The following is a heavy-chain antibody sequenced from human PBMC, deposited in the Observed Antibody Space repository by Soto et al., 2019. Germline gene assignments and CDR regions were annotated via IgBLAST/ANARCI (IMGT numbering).Heavy chain of an antibody. CDR2: ISYDGSNK. D-gene: IGHD3-10*01. Sequence: QVQLVESGGGVVQPGRSLRLSCAASGFTFSSYGMHWVRQAPGKGLEWVAVISYDGSNKYYADSVKGRFTISRDNSKNTLYLQMNSLRAEDTAEYYCAKEGGYYGSGSYSVGENYYGMDVWGQGTTVTVSS. CDR1: GFTFSSYG. V-gene: IGHV3-30*18. CDR3: AKEGGYYGSGSYSVGENYYGMDV. J-gene: IGHJ6*02.